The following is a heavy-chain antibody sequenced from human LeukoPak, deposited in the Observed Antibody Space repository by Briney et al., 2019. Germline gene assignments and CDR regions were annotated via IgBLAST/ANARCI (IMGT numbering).Heavy chain of an antibody. CDR3: ARIVIEATVTTTGDWFDP. J-gene: IGHJ5*02. CDR2: INHSGST. D-gene: IGHD4-17*01. Sequence: PSETLSLTCAVYGGSFSGYYWSWIRHPPGKGLEWIGEINHSGSTYYNPSLKSRVTISVDTSKNQFSLKLSSVTAADTAVYYCARIVIEATVTTTGDWFDPWGQGTLVTVSS. CDR1: GGSFSGYY. V-gene: IGHV4-34*01.